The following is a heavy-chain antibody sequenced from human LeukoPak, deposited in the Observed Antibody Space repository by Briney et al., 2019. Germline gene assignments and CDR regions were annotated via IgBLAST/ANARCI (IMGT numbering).Heavy chain of an antibody. D-gene: IGHD3-22*01. CDR1: GFTFSNYG. J-gene: IGHJ4*02. CDR2: ISYDGSNK. CDR3: ARANYYDSSGYYSGAHYFDY. V-gene: IGHV3-30*03. Sequence: PGRSLRLSCAASGFTFSNYGMHWVRQAPGKGLEWVAVISYDGSNKYYADSVKGRFTISRDNSKNTLYLQMNSLRAEDTAVYYCARANYYDSSGYYSGAHYFDYWGQGTLVTVSS.